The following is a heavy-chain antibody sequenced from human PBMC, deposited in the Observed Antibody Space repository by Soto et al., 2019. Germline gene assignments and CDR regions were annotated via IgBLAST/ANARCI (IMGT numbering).Heavy chain of an antibody. D-gene: IGHD2-21*02. CDR1: GFTVSNNY. V-gene: IGHV3-66*01. J-gene: IGHJ4*02. CDR2: IYRGGST. Sequence: EVQLVESGGGVVQPGGSLRLSCAASGFTVSNNYMTWVRQAPGKGLEWVSVIYRGGSTYYDDDVRGRFTISRDNSKNTLYLPMSRLRAEDPAVYYCARARFGGMTAIFADCWGQGTLVTLSS. CDR3: ARARFGGMTAIFADC.